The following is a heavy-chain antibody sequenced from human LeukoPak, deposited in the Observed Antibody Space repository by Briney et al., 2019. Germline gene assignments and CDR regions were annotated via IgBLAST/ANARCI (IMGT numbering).Heavy chain of an antibody. D-gene: IGHD3-10*01. CDR1: GFSVSTNY. CDR3: AKVAKYYYGSETYYFFEH. Sequence: GGSLRLSCAASGFSVSTNYMSWVRQAPGKGLEWVSVIFTNGNTKYADSVKGRFTISRDNSKNSLYLQMNSLRVEDTAVYYCAKVAKYYYGSETYYFFEHWGQGTPVTASS. CDR2: IFTNGNT. J-gene: IGHJ4*02. V-gene: IGHV3-66*01.